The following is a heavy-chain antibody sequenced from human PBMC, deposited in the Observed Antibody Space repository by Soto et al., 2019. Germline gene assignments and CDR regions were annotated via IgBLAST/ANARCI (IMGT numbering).Heavy chain of an antibody. CDR3: AREGGNYGDYGYFDL. J-gene: IGHJ2*01. CDR2: IYSGGST. CDR1: GFTVSSNY. Sequence: GGSLRLSCAASGFTVSSNYMSWVRQAPGKGLEGVSVIYSGGSTYYGDSVKGRFTISGDNSKNTLYLQMNSLRAEDTAVYYCAREGGNYGDYGYFDLWGRGTLVTVSS. V-gene: IGHV3-66*01. D-gene: IGHD4-17*01.